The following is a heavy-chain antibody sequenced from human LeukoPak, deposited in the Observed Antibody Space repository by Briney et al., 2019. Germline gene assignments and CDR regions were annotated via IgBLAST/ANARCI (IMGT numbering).Heavy chain of an antibody. CDR1: GFTVSSNY. CDR2: IYSGGST. J-gene: IGHJ6*02. V-gene: IGHV3-53*01. CDR3: ARDQVRGVTSYYYYYGMDV. Sequence: GGSLRLSCAASGFTVSSNYMSWVRQAPGKGLEWVSVIYSGGSTYYADSVKGRFTISRDNSKNTLYLQMNSLRAEDTAVYYCARDQVRGVTSYYYYYGMDVWGQGTTVTVSS. D-gene: IGHD3-10*01.